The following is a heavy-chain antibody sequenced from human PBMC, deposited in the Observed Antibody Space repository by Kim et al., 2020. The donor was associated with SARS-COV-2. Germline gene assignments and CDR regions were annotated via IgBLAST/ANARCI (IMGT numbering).Heavy chain of an antibody. D-gene: IGHD2-15*01. V-gene: IGHV3-30-3*01. CDR2: ISYDGSNK. CDR1: GFTFSSYA. J-gene: IGHJ6*02. Sequence: GSQRLSCAASGFTFSSYAMHWVRQAPGKGLEWVAVISYDGSNKYYADSVKGRFTISRDNSKNTLYLQMNSLRAEDTAVYYCARGEEYCSGGSCYSGYGMDVWGQGTTVTVSS. CDR3: ARGEEYCSGGSCYSGYGMDV.